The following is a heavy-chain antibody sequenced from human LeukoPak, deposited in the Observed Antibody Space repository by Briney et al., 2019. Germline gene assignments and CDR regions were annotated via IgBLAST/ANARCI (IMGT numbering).Heavy chain of an antibody. D-gene: IGHD6-13*01. V-gene: IGHV4-34*01. CDR2: INHSGCT. CDR3: ARGRQQLVRSRSWNWFDP. Sequence: ETLSLTCAVYGGSFSGYYWSWIRQPPGKGLEWIGEINHSGCTNYNPSLKSRVTISVDTSKNQFSLKLSSVTAADTAVYYCARGRQQLVRSRSWNWFDPWGQGTLVTVSS. J-gene: IGHJ5*02. CDR1: GGSFSGYY.